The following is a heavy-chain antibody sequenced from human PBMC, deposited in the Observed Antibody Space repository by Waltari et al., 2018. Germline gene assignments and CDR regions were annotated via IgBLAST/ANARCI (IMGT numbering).Heavy chain of an antibody. D-gene: IGHD1-7*01. J-gene: IGHJ6*03. CDR1: GFTFNSYA. Sequence: EVQLVESGGGLVQPGGSLRLSCAASGFTFNSYAMNWVRQAPGEGSEWVSTISGNGVSRYYADSVEGRLTISRENSRNTVYLQMSSLRAEDTAIYYCAKAHWDYGNYYYYMDGWGNGTTVIVSS. CDR2: ISGNGVSR. V-gene: IGHV3-23*04. CDR3: AKAHWDYGNYYYYMDG.